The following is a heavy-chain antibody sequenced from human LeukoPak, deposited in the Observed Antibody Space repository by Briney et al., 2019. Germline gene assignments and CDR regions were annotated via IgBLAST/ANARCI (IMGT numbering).Heavy chain of an antibody. J-gene: IGHJ3*02. V-gene: IGHV4-34*01. D-gene: IGHD6-19*01. CDR3: ARVGQWLDDAFDI. CDR2: INHSGST. Sequence: PSETLSLTCAVYAGSFSGYYWSWIRQPPGKGLEWIGEINHSGSTNYNPSLKSRVTISVDTSKNQFSLKLSSVTAADTAVYYCARVGQWLDDAFDIWGQGTMVTVSS. CDR1: AGSFSGYY.